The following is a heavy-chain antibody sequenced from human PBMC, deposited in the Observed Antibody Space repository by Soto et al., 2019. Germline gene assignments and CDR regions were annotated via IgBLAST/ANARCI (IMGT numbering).Heavy chain of an antibody. CDR3: ARPKGGYYYDSSGYYYDY. V-gene: IGHV5-51*01. CDR2: IYPGDSDT. CDR1: GYTFTYYW. Sequence: GESLKISCEGSGYTFTYYWIGWVRQMPGKGLEWMGIIYPGDSDTRYSPSFQGQVTISADKSISTAYLQWSSLKASDTAMYYCARPKGGYYYDSSGYYYDYWGQGTLVTVSS. D-gene: IGHD3-22*01. J-gene: IGHJ4*02.